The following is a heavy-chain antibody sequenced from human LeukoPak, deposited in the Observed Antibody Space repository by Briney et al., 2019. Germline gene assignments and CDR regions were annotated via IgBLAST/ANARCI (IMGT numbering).Heavy chain of an antibody. CDR2: IYYSGST. D-gene: IGHD6-13*01. Sequence: PSETLSLTCTVSGGSISSSSYYWGWIRQPPGKGLEWIGSIYYSGSTYYNPSLKSRVTISVDTSKNQFSLKLSSVTAADTAVYYCARVGAVIAAAGRRDAFDIWGQGTMVTVSS. CDR3: ARVGAVIAAAGRRDAFDI. CDR1: GGSISSSSYY. V-gene: IGHV4-39*07. J-gene: IGHJ3*02.